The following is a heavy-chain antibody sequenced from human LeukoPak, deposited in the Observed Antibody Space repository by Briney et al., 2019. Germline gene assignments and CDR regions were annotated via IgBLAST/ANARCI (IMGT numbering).Heavy chain of an antibody. J-gene: IGHJ4*02. V-gene: IGHV3-23*01. D-gene: IGHD3-22*01. CDR1: GFTFTSYA. CDR2: ISGSGGST. Sequence: GGSLRRSCRASGFTFTSYAMSWVRQAPGKGLEWVSSISGSGGSTYYEDSVKGRFTISRDNSKNTLYLQMNSLRVEDTAVYFCAKDRPNYYGSNGHYYRRDGDYWGQGTLVTVSS. CDR3: AKDRPNYYGSNGHYYRRDGDY.